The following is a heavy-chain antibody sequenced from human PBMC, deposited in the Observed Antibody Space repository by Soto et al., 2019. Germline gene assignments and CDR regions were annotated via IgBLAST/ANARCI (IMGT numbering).Heavy chain of an antibody. D-gene: IGHD6-19*01. CDR2: IWYDGSNA. J-gene: IGHJ4*02. CDR1: GFTFSIFG. CDR3: ARDKGSSTVVSGISQEGYFDS. Sequence: QVQLVESGGGVVQPGRSLRLSCAASGFTFSIFGMHWVRQAPGKGLEWAAIIWYDGSNAYYADSVRGRFTISRDNSKNSVYQQMNSLRAEDTAVYYCARDKGSSTVVSGISQEGYFDSWGQGTLVTVSS. V-gene: IGHV3-33*01.